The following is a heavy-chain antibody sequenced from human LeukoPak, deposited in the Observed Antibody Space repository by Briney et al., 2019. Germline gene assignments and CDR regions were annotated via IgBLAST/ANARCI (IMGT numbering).Heavy chain of an antibody. V-gene: IGHV3-43D*03. CDR1: GFTFDDYA. CDR2: ISWDGGST. Sequence: PGGSLRLSCAASGFTFDDYAMHWVRQAPGKGLEWVSLISWDGGSTYYADSVKGRFTISRDNSKNSLYLQMNSLRAEDTALYYCAKRPSGSYPPHDAFDIWGQGAMVTVSS. CDR3: AKRPSGSYPPHDAFDI. D-gene: IGHD1-26*01. J-gene: IGHJ3*02.